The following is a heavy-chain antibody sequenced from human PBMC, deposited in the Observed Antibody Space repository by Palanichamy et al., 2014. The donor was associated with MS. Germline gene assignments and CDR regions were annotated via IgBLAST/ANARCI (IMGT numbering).Heavy chain of an antibody. CDR2: GHYSGTT. CDR3: ARHDRDTIPGSYHI. Sequence: QLQLQESGPGLVKPSETLSLTCIVSSGSVSASRTYWGWIRQSPGKGLEWIGSGHYSGTTYHNPSLKSRTTISVDTSKNQFSLRLSSVTVADTAVHYCARHDRDTIPGSYHIWGPGTLVTVSS. J-gene: IGHJ3*02. D-gene: IGHD3-16*02. CDR1: SGSVSASRTY. V-gene: IGHV4-39*01.